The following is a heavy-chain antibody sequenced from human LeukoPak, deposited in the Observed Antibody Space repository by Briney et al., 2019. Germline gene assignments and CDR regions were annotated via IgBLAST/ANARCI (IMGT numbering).Heavy chain of an antibody. CDR1: GFTFSSYG. CDR3: AKDRATYSSSWTNFDY. Sequence: GGSLRLSCAASGFTFSSYGMSWVRQAPGKGLEWVSAISGSGGNTDYADSVKGRFTISRDNSKNTLCLQMDSLRAEDTAVYYCAKDRATYSSSWTNFDYWGQGTLVTVSS. J-gene: IGHJ4*02. V-gene: IGHV3-23*01. CDR2: ISGSGGNT. D-gene: IGHD6-13*01.